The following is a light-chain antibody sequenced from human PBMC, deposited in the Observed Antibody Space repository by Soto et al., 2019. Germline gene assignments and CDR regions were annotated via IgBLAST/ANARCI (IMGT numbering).Light chain of an antibody. CDR1: NPNLGTGYD. Sequence: QSVLTQPPSVSGAPGQRVTISCTGTNPNLGTGYDVHWYQQLPGAAPKLLIYGHNNRPSGVPDRFSAYKSGTSASLAINELQAEDEADYYCQTYDSSLSGSVFGGGTKLTVL. J-gene: IGLJ3*02. CDR2: GHN. V-gene: IGLV1-40*01. CDR3: QTYDSSLSGSV.